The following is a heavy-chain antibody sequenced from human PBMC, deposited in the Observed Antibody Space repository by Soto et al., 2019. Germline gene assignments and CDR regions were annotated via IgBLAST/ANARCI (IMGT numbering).Heavy chain of an antibody. D-gene: IGHD3-16*01. V-gene: IGHV2-5*02. J-gene: IGHJ4*02. Sequence: QITLKESGPTLVKPTQTLTLTCTFSGFSLTTSGVGVGWIRQPPGKALEWLALIYWDDDKRYSPSLKSRLTITKETSKNPVVLTMTNMDPVDTATYYCAHIAYAWVLGGFDYWGQGTLVTVSS. CDR2: IYWDDDK. CDR1: GFSLTTSGVG. CDR3: AHIAYAWVLGGFDY.